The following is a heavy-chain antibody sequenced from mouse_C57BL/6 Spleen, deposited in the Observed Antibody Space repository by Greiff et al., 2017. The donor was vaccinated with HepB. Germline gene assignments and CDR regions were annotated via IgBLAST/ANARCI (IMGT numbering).Heavy chain of an antibody. J-gene: IGHJ2*01. D-gene: IGHD2-4*01. CDR1: GYTFTDYN. V-gene: IGHV1-22*01. Sequence: EVQLQQSGPELVKPGASVKMSCKASGYTFTDYNMHWVKQSHGKSLEWIGYINPNNGGTSYNQKFKGKATLTVNKSSSTAYMELRSLTSEDSAVYYCARYDYDSYYFDYWGQGTTLTVSS. CDR3: ARYDYDSYYFDY. CDR2: INPNNGGT.